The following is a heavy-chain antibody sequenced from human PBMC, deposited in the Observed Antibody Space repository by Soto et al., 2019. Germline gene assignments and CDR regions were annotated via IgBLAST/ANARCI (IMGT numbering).Heavy chain of an antibody. D-gene: IGHD6-19*01. CDR1: GGTFISYA. CDR3: ARGPPRHNSGWYYDS. V-gene: IGHV1-69*18. Sequence: QVQLVQSGAEVKKPGSSVKVSCKASGGTFISYAITWMRQAPGQGLEWMGTIIPVFGTANYAQNLRGRVTMTADDSTSTAYMELSSLGSDGTAVYYCARGPPRHNSGWYYDSWGQGTLVSVSS. J-gene: IGHJ4*02. CDR2: IIPVFGTA.